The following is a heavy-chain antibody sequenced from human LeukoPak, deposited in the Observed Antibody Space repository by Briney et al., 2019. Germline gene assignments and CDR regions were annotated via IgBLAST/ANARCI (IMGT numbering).Heavy chain of an antibody. CDR3: ARLLALSDYFDY. Sequence: PSQTLSLTCTVSGGSISSGGYSWSWLRQHPGKGLEWIGYIYYSGSTYYNPSLKSRVTISVDTSKNQFSLKLSSVTAADTAVYYCARLLALSDYFDYWGQGTLVTVSS. V-gene: IGHV4-31*03. J-gene: IGHJ4*02. CDR1: GGSISSGGYS. CDR2: IYYSGST. D-gene: IGHD2-8*02.